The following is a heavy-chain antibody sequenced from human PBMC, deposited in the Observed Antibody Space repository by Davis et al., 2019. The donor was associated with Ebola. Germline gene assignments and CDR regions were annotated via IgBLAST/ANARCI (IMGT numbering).Heavy chain of an antibody. CDR1: GYDFNKYG. J-gene: IGHJ4*02. Sequence: ASVKVSCKASGYDFNKYGISWVRQAPGQGLEWMGGISIHNGNANSAQKFQGRITITSDTSTSTVYMELRSLRSDDTAVYYCARGNSTARVKDLWGQGTLVTVSS. CDR2: ISIHNGNA. V-gene: IGHV1-18*01. D-gene: IGHD2-21*02. CDR3: ARGNSTARVKDL.